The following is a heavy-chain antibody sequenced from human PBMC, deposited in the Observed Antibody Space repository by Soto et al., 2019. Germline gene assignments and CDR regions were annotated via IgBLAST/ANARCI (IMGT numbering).Heavy chain of an antibody. J-gene: IGHJ4*02. V-gene: IGHV1-69*01. CDR3: AGGDRSGGNGEMDY. Sequence: QVQLVQSGAEVKKPGSSVKVSCKASGGTFSSYAISWVRQAPGQGLEWMGGVIPIFGTANYAQKFQGRVTITADESTSTAYMGLSSLRTEATAVYYCAGGDRSGGNGEMDYWGQGTLVTVSS. CDR1: GGTFSSYA. CDR2: VIPIFGTA. D-gene: IGHD2-15*01.